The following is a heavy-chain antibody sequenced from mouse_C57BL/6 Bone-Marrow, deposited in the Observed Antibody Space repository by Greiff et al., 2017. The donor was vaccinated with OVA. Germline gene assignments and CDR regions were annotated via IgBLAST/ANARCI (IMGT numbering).Heavy chain of an antibody. CDR3: ARGDTTGPHY. J-gene: IGHJ2*01. D-gene: IGHD1-1*01. Sequence: EVQRVESGGGLVKSGGSLKLSCAASGFTFSSYAMSWVRQTPEKRLEWVATISDGGSYTYYPDNVKGRFTISRDNAKNNLYLQMSHLKSEDTAMYYCARGDTTGPHYWGQGATLTVSS. CDR2: ISDGGSYT. V-gene: IGHV5-4*01. CDR1: GFTFSSYA.